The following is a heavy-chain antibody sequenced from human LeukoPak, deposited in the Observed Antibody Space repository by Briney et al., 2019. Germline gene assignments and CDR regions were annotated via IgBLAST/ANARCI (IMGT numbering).Heavy chain of an antibody. Sequence: GGSLRLSCTASRFTFSGYSMSWVRQAPGKGLEWVSSICSTSTYMYYADSVKGRFTISRDNAKNSLYLQMNSLRAEDTAVYYCARDKIVGATKFDYWGQGTLVTVSS. V-gene: IGHV3-21*04. CDR1: RFTFSGYS. CDR3: ARDKIVGATKFDY. CDR2: ICSTSTYM. J-gene: IGHJ4*02. D-gene: IGHD1-26*01.